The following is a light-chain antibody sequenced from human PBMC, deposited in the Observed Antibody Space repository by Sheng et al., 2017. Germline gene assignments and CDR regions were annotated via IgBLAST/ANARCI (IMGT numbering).Light chain of an antibody. CDR1: RTILYSSNNKNY. J-gene: IGKJ1*01. Sequence: IAMTQSPDSLAVSLGERATINCRSSRTILYSSNNKNYLAWYQQKPGQPPKLLIYWASTRDSGVPDRFSGSGSGTDFTLTISSLQAEDVAVYYCQQYYSSPRTFGQGTKVE. CDR2: WAS. CDR3: QQYYSSPRT. V-gene: IGKV4-1*01.